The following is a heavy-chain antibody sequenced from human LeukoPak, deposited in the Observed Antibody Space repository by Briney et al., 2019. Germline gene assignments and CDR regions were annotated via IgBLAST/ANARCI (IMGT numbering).Heavy chain of an antibody. Sequence: SETLSLTCTVSGGSISSYYWSWIRQPAGKGLEWIGRIYYSGSTNYNPSLKSRDTISVDTSKNQFSLKLSSVTAADTAVYYCARETYYYYMDVWGKGTTVTVSS. V-gene: IGHV4-4*07. CDR3: ARETYYYYMDV. CDR1: GGSISSYY. CDR2: IYYSGST. J-gene: IGHJ6*03.